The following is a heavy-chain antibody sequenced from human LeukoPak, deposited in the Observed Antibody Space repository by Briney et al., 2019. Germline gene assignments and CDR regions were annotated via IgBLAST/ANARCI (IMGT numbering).Heavy chain of an antibody. J-gene: IGHJ6*03. V-gene: IGHV4-34*01. D-gene: IGHD3-22*01. CDR1: GGSFSGYY. CDR2: MNPSGST. Sequence: SETLSLTCAVYGGSFSGYYWTWIRQTPEKGLEWIGEMNPSGSTNYNPSLKSRVTISVDTSKNQFSLELSSVTAADTAVYYCARGRQDVTMIVVVMTAVSYYLDVWGKGTTVTVS. CDR3: ARGRQDVTMIVVVMTAVSYYLDV.